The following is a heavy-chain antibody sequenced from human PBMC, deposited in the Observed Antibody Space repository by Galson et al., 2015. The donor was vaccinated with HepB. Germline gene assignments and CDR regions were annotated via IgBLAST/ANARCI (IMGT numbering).Heavy chain of an antibody. D-gene: IGHD3-16*01. Sequence: SVKVSCKASGSTFTGYYMQWVRQAPGQGLEWMGWINPNSGGTDYAQKFQGRVTMTRDTSISTAYMELSRLRSDDTAVYYCARVLGVGALSNWFDPWGQGTLVTVSS. CDR2: INPNSGGT. CDR1: GSTFTGYY. V-gene: IGHV1-2*02. CDR3: ARVLGVGALSNWFDP. J-gene: IGHJ5*02.